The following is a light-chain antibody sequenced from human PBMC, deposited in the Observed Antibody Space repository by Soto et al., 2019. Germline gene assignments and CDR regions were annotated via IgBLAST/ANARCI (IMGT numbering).Light chain of an antibody. CDR3: QQYNSVSS. J-gene: IGKJ2*03. V-gene: IGKV1-5*01. CDR2: STS. CDR1: QSVSKW. Sequence: IQMIQSPSTLSASLGETATISCRAGQSVSKWLAWSRQKPGQAPALLIHSTSTLQLGVPSRFSGSGWGTEFTLTISNLQPDYSATYYCQQYNSVSSFGQGTKLVIE.